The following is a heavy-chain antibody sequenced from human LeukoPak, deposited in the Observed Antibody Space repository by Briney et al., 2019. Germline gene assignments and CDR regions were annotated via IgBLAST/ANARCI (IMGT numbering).Heavy chain of an antibody. CDR3: ARPEYRYGYLLDY. D-gene: IGHD5-18*01. CDR1: GYPFSGHN. J-gene: IGHJ4*02. V-gene: IGHV1-2*02. CDR2: IDPTTGGT. Sequence: EASVTVSCKASGYPFSGHNIHWVRQAPGQGLEWVGWIDPTTGGTNYAQRFQGRVTLTRDTSITTAYMELNSLTSDDTAVYFCARPEYRYGYLLDYWGQGTLITVSS.